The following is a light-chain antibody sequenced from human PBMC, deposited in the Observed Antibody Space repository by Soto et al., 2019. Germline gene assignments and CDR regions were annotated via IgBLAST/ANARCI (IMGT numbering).Light chain of an antibody. CDR1: QGISRS. Sequence: DIQMTQSPSSVSASVGDRVTITCQASQGISRSLAWYQQKPGKAPKLLIYHASTLESGVPSRFSGSGSGTEFTLTIGSLQPDDFATYYCQQYMSYSFGQGTKVDIK. CDR3: QQYMSYS. J-gene: IGKJ1*01. V-gene: IGKV1-5*01. CDR2: HAS.